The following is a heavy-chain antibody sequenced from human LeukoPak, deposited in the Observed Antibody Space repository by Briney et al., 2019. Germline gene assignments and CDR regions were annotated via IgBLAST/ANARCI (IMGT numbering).Heavy chain of an antibody. CDR3: LTILETTIDAYDI. V-gene: IGHV3-30-3*01. D-gene: IGHD1-26*01. J-gene: IGHJ3*02. Sequence: QPGGSLRLSCAASGFTFSSYAMHWVRQAPGKGLEWVAVISYDGSNKYYADSVKGRFTISRDDAKKTLYLQMNSLRAEDAAVYYCLTILETTIDAYDIWGQGTMVTVSS. CDR1: GFTFSSYA. CDR2: ISYDGSNK.